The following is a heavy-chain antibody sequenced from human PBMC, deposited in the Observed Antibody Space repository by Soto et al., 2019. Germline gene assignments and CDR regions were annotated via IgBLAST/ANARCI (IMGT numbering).Heavy chain of an antibody. Sequence: PSETLSLTCHFSDGSMNSDSSYWGWIRQPPGKGLEWIGVINHSGSTYHNLSLKGRVTMSVDASRNQFSLKLTSMTAADTAVYYCARLGGYVSVGYYYLWDSWGQGTLVTVSS. V-gene: IGHV4-39*01. J-gene: IGHJ4*02. CDR2: INHSGST. CDR1: DGSMNSDSSY. CDR3: ARLGGYVSVGYYYLWDS. D-gene: IGHD3-22*01.